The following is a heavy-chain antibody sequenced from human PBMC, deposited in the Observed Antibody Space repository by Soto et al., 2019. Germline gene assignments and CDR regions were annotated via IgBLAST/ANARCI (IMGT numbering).Heavy chain of an antibody. CDR1: GGSISSGGYS. V-gene: IGHV4-30-2*02. CDR2: IYHSGST. J-gene: IGHJ5*02. Sequence: SETLSLTCAVSGGSISSGGYSWSWIRQPPGKGLEWIGYIYHSGSTYYNPSLKSRVTISVDTSKNQFSLKLSSVTAADTAVYYCAKLRRPNWFDPWGQGTLVTVSS. D-gene: IGHD1-7*01. CDR3: AKLRRPNWFDP.